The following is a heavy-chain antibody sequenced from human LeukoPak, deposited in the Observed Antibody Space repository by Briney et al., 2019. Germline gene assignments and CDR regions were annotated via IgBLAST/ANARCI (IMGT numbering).Heavy chain of an antibody. Sequence: GGSLRLSCAASGFTFSTYFMTWVRQAPGKGLEWVSAIDGSGDNTYYADSVKGRFTISRDNSKNTLYLQMNSLRAEDTAVYYCAKWHLYYYDSSGLPIDYWGQGTLVTVSS. J-gene: IGHJ4*02. CDR1: GFTFSTYF. CDR2: IDGSGDNT. CDR3: AKWHLYYYDSSGLPIDY. D-gene: IGHD3-22*01. V-gene: IGHV3-23*01.